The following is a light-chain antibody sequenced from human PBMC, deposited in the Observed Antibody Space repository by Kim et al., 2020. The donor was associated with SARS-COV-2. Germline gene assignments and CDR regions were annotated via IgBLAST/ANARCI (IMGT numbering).Light chain of an antibody. CDR1: RSVSSH. V-gene: IGKV3-15*01. J-gene: IGKJ4*01. CDR3: QHYVNWPLT. CDR2: GAS. Sequence: PGERATLSCRASRSVSSHLAWYQQKPGQGPRLLIYGASTRATGVPDRFSGSGSGTDFTLTISSLHSEDFAVYYCQHYVNWPLTFGGGTKVDIK.